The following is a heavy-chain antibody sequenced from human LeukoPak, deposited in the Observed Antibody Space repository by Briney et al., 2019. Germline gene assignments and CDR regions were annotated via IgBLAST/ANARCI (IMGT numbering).Heavy chain of an antibody. CDR1: GFTFSSYS. D-gene: IGHD3-22*01. Sequence: GGSLRLSCAASGFTFSSYSMNWVRQAPGKGLEWASSISSSSSYIYYADSVKGRFTISRDNAKNSLYLQMNSLRAEDTAVYYCARGGYSSGYYCGLWGQGTMVTVSS. CDR2: ISSSSSYI. CDR3: ARGGYSSGYYCGL. V-gene: IGHV3-21*01. J-gene: IGHJ3*01.